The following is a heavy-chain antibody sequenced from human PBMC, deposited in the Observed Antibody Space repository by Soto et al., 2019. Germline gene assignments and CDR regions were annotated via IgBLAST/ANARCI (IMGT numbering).Heavy chain of an antibody. CDR3: AREEVAARPSFIDY. Sequence: GGSLRLSCAASGFTFSSYGMHWVRQAPGKGLEWVADIKQDGSEQYYVDSVKGRFTISRDNAKNSLYLQTNSLRAEDTAVYYCAREEVAARPSFIDYWGQGTLVTVSS. CDR2: IKQDGSEQ. J-gene: IGHJ4*02. D-gene: IGHD6-6*01. V-gene: IGHV3-7*01. CDR1: GFTFSSYG.